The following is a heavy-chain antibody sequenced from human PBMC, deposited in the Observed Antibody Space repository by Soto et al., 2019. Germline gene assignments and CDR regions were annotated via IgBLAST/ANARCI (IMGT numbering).Heavy chain of an antibody. Sequence: SETLSLTCAVYGGSFSGYYWSWIRQPPGKGLEWIGEINHSGSTNYNPSLKSRVTISVDTSKNQFSLKLSSVTAADTAVYYCAKNLGPGFSSSWYGSYMDTWGKGTAVTISS. CDR3: AKNLGPGFSSSWYGSYMDT. CDR2: INHSGST. J-gene: IGHJ6*03. CDR1: GGSFSGYY. D-gene: IGHD6-13*01. V-gene: IGHV4-34*01.